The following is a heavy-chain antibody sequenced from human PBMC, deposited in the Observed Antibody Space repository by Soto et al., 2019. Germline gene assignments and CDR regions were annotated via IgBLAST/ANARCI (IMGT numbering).Heavy chain of an antibody. CDR3: GERSSGHYYDY. CDR1: GFTFSSYA. Sequence: EVQLLEFGGGLVQPGGSLRLSCAASGFTFSSYAMSWVRQAPGEGLEWVSVISGGGGTTYYADSVKGRFTISRDNSKNTLYLQMNSLRAEDTAVYYCGERSSGHYYDYWGQGTLVTVSS. CDR2: ISGGGGTT. D-gene: IGHD3-22*01. J-gene: IGHJ4*02. V-gene: IGHV3-23*01.